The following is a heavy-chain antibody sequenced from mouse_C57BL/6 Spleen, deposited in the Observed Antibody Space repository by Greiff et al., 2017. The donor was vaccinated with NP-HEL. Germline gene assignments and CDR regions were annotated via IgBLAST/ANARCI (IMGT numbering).Heavy chain of an antibody. CDR1: GYAFSSYW. J-gene: IGHJ1*03. Sequence: VQLQESGAELVKPGASVKISCKASGYAFSSYWMNWVKQRPGKGLEWIGQIYPGDGDTNYNGKFKGKATLTADKSSSTAYMQLSSLTSEDSAVYFWGRTGYYGSSYDWYFDVWGTGTTVTVSS. CDR2: IYPGDGDT. V-gene: IGHV1-80*01. CDR3: GRTGYYGSSYDWYFDV. D-gene: IGHD1-1*01.